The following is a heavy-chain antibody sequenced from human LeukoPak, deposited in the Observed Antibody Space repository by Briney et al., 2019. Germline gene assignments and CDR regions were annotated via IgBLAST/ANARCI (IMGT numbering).Heavy chain of an antibody. Sequence: ASVKVSCKASGGTFSSYAISWVRQAPGQGLEWMGGIIPIFGTANYAQKFQGRVTITADGSTSTAYMELSSLRSEDTAVYYCAREVRQPLLYPDSRLPFDYWGQGTLVTVSS. CDR1: GGTFSSYA. CDR3: AREVRQPLLYPDSRLPFDY. CDR2: IIPIFGTA. D-gene: IGHD2-2*02. V-gene: IGHV1-69*13. J-gene: IGHJ4*02.